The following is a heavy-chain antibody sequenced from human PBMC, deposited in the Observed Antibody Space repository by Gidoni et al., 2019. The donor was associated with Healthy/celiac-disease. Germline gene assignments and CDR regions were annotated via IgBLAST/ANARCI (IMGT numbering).Heavy chain of an antibody. CDR2: ISGSGGST. V-gene: IGHV3-23*01. CDR1: GFTFSSYA. J-gene: IGHJ4*02. CDR3: AKVGPEAYYYDSSGYYSFDY. Sequence: EVQLLESGGGLVQPGGSLRLSGAASGFTFSSYAMRCVRQAPGKGLAWVSAISGSGGSTYYAESVKGRFTISRDNAKNTLYLQMNSLRAEDTSVYYCAKVGPEAYYYDSSGYYSFDYWGQGTLVTVAS. D-gene: IGHD3-22*01.